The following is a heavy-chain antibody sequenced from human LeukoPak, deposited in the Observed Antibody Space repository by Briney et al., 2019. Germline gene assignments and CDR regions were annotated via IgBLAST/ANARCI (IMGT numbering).Heavy chain of an antibody. CDR1: GFTFTSYA. CDR3: ATPWTAVATFHRLDY. Sequence: GASLRLSCAASGFTFTSYAMSWVRQAPGKGLEWVSTISGGGVTTYYADSVKGRFTISRDNSKNTVHLQMNSLRAEDTAIYYCATPWTAVATFHRLDYWGQGTLVTVSS. D-gene: IGHD3/OR15-3a*01. CDR2: ISGGGVTT. V-gene: IGHV3-23*01. J-gene: IGHJ4*02.